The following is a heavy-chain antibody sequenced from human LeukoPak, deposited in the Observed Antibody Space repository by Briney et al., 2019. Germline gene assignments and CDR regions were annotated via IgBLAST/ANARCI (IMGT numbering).Heavy chain of an antibody. CDR1: GFTFSNYA. CDR2: ISGSGGST. Sequence: PGGSLRLSCAASGFTFSNYAMSWVRQAPGKGLEGVSAISGSGGSTYYAHSVKRRFTISRDNPKNTLYLQMHSLRAEDTAVYYCAKDLSALGLGNGMDVWGQGTTVTVSS. V-gene: IGHV3-23*01. CDR3: AKDLSALGLGNGMDV. J-gene: IGHJ6*02.